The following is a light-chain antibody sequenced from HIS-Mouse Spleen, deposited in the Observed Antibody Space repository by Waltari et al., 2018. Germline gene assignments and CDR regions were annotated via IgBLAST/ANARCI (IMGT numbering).Light chain of an antibody. CDR2: EDS. CDR1: ALPKTY. Sequence: SYELTQPPSVSVSPGQTARITCSGDALPKTYAYWSQQKSGQAPVLVSYEDSKRPSGIPERFSGSSSGTMATLTISGAQVEDEADYYCYSTDSSGNHRVFGGGTKLTVL. V-gene: IGLV3-10*01. CDR3: YSTDSSGNHRV. J-gene: IGLJ2*01.